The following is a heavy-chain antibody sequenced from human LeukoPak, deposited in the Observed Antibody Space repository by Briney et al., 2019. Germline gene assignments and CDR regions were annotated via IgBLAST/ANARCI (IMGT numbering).Heavy chain of an antibody. CDR1: RFTFSSYW. Sequence: GGSLRLSCAASRFTFSSYWMSWVRQAPGKGLEWVASIREDGSQRYYVDSVRGRFTISRDNAKNSLSLQMNSLRGEDTAVYYCVNQISGWVYWGQGTLVTVSS. CDR2: IREDGSQR. V-gene: IGHV3-7*05. CDR3: VNQISGWVY. J-gene: IGHJ4*02. D-gene: IGHD6-19*01.